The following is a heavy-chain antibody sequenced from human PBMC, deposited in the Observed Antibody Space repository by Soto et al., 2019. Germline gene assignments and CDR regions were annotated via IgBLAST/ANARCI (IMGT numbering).Heavy chain of an antibody. V-gene: IGHV3-23*01. CDR2: ISDSGDRT. CDR1: GFTLSMSA. Sequence: EVQLMESWGGLVQPGGSLRLSCASSGFTLSMSAVNWVRQAPGKGLEWVSYISDSGDRTYYADSVKGRFTISRDRSKNAVSLQMDSLRGGDTAVYYCAKDRGIIVKAGDAFDVWGQGTKVTVSS. J-gene: IGHJ3*01. D-gene: IGHD3-16*02. CDR3: AKDRGIIVKAGDAFDV.